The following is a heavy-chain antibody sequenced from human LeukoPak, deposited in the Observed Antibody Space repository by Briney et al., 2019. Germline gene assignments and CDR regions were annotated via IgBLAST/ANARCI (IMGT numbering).Heavy chain of an antibody. J-gene: IGHJ6*03. CDR3: ARGGPSYSSGYYYYYYMDV. CDR1: GGSFSGYY. Sequence: KPSETLSLTCAVYGGSFSGYYWSWIRQPPGKGLEWIGEINHSGSTNYNPSLKSRVTISVDTSKNEFSLKLSSVTAADTAVYYCARGGPSYSSGYYYYYYMDVWDKGATVTVSS. CDR2: INHSGST. D-gene: IGHD6-19*01. V-gene: IGHV4-34*01.